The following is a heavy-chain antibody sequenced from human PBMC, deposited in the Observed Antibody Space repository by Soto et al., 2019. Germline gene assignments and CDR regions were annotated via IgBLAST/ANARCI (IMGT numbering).Heavy chain of an antibody. D-gene: IGHD3-22*01. CDR3: ARDVYDSSGYYLEYFQH. V-gene: IGHV3-66*01. Sequence: EVQLVESGGGLVQPGGSLRLSCAASGFTVSSNYMSWVRQAPGKGLEWVSVIYSGGSTYYADSVKGRFTISRDNSKNSLYLQMHSLRAEDTAVYYCARDVYDSSGYYLEYFQHWGQGTLGTVSS. CDR1: GFTVSSNY. CDR2: IYSGGST. J-gene: IGHJ1*01.